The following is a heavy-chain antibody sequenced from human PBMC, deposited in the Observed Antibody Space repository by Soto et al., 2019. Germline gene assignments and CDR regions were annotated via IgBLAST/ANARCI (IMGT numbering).Heavy chain of an antibody. CDR3: ARGPTGNVFDY. Sequence: QVQLVQSGGEVKKPGASVKVSCKPSGYTFTHYGINWMRQAPGQGLEWMGWVIPFNGNTNYAQKFQXXVTMTTDTSTSTAYMELRSLRSDDTALYFCARGPTGNVFDYWGPGSLVTVSS. D-gene: IGHD1-1*01. CDR2: VIPFNGNT. J-gene: IGHJ4*02. CDR1: GYTFTHYG. V-gene: IGHV1-18*01.